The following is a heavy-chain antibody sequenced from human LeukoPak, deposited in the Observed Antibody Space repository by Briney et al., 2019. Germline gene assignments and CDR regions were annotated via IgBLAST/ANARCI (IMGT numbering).Heavy chain of an antibody. CDR1: GFTFSDYY. CDR3: ARAVGDIVVVVAATRGIWFDP. V-gene: IGHV3-11*01. Sequence: PGGSLRLPCAASGFTFSDYYMSWIRQAPGKGLEWVSYISGSGSTIYYADSVKGRFTISRDNAKNSLYLQMNSLRAEDTAVYYCARAVGDIVVVVAATRGIWFDPWGQGTLVTVSS. D-gene: IGHD2-15*01. J-gene: IGHJ5*02. CDR2: ISGSGSTI.